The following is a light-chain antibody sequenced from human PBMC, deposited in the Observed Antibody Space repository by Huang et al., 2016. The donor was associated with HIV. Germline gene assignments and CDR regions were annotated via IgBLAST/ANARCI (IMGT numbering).Light chain of an antibody. Sequence: DIILTQSPATLSLSPGDRASLSCRASQSVSRYVAWYQQKPGQAPRLLIYDASNRASGSPARFSGSGSGTDFTLTISSLEPEDFAVYYCQQRSNWGGAFGPGTKVEI. J-gene: IGKJ3*01. CDR1: QSVSRY. V-gene: IGKV3-11*01. CDR2: DAS. CDR3: QQRSNWGGA.